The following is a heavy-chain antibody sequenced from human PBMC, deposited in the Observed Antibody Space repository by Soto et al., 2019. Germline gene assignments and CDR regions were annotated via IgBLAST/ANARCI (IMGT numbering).Heavy chain of an antibody. CDR3: ARGRRMVVFCNEYYYYYVMDV. V-gene: IGHV1-18*01. D-gene: IGHD3-22*01. J-gene: IGHJ6*04. Sequence: AAENVSCKSSGYTFTSYGISWVRQAPGQGLEWMGWISAYNGNTNYAQKLQGRVTMTTDTSTSTAYMELRSLRSDDTAVYYCARGRRMVVFCNEYYYYYVMDVCGKGTTV. CDR1: GYTFTSYG. CDR2: ISAYNGNT.